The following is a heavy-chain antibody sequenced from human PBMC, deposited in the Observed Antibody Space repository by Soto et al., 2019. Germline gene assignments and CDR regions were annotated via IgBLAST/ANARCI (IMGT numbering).Heavy chain of an antibody. Sequence: GASVKVSCKASGYTFTSYGISWVRQAPGQGLEWMGWISAYNGNTNYAQKLQGRVTMTTDTSTSTAYMELRSLRSDDTAVYYCARDPFRYDFWSGTRYYYYYMDVWGKGTTVTVSS. D-gene: IGHD3-3*01. CDR1: GYTFTSYG. CDR3: ARDPFRYDFWSGTRYYYYYMDV. V-gene: IGHV1-18*01. CDR2: ISAYNGNT. J-gene: IGHJ6*03.